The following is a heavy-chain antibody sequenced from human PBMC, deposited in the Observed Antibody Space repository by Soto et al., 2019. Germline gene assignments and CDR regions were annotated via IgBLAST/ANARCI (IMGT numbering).Heavy chain of an antibody. CDR3: ARTIVAVPAALNWFDP. CDR2: IRPYNGNT. CDR1: GYTFTSYG. Sequence: QVQLVQSGAELKKPGASVKVSCKTSGYTFTSYGISWVRQAPGQGLEGRGWIRPYNGNTNYAQKFQGKVTMTTDTSTNTAYMELRSLRSDDTAVYYCARTIVAVPAALNWFDPWGQGTLVSVSS. D-gene: IGHD2-2*01. V-gene: IGHV1-18*01. J-gene: IGHJ5*02.